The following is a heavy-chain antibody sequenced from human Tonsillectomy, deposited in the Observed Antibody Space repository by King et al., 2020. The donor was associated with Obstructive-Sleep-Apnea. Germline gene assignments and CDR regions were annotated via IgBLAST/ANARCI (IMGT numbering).Heavy chain of an antibody. CDR2: INWDGGNT. Sequence: VQLVESGGVVIQPGGSLRLSCAASGFDFRDYTMHWVRQAPGKGLEWVSLINWDGGNTKYADSVQGRFTISRDNNKNSLYLQMNGLRIEDTALYYCARDMDNGYDLRGFGHWGQGTLVTVAS. CDR3: ARDMDNGYDLRGFGH. J-gene: IGHJ4*02. CDR1: GFDFRDYT. V-gene: IGHV3-43*01. D-gene: IGHD5-12*01.